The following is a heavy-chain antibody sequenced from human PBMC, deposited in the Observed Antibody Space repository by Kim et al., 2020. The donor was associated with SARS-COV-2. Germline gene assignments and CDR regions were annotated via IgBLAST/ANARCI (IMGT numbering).Heavy chain of an antibody. J-gene: IGHJ6*03. D-gene: IGHD3-9*01. CDR3: ARLTYYNYMDV. CDR2: K. V-gene: IGHV3-48*01. Sequence: KHYADSVKGRFTISRDNAKSSLYLQMSSLRAEDTAVYYCARLTYYNYMDVWGKGTTVTVSS.